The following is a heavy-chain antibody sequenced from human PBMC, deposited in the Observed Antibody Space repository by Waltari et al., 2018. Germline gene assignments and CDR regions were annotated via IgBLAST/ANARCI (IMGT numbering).Heavy chain of an antibody. D-gene: IGHD6-13*01. CDR1: GFTFSSYA. J-gene: IGHJ6*02. V-gene: IGHV3-23*01. Sequence: EVQLLESGGGLVQPGGSLRLSCAASGFTFSSYAMRWVRQAPGKGLGWVSAISGRGGSTYYADSVKGRFTISRDNSKNTLYLQMNSLRAEDTAVYYCAKEGIAAAGRDSTPLYGMDVWGQGTTVTVSS. CDR2: ISGRGGST. CDR3: AKEGIAAAGRDSTPLYGMDV.